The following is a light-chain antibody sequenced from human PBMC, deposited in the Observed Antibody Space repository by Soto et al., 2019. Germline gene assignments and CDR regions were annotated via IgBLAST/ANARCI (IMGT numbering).Light chain of an antibody. CDR1: QSVSSY. CDR2: DAS. CDR3: QQRSNWPPIT. J-gene: IGKJ5*01. V-gene: IGKV3-11*01. Sequence: EIVLTQSPATLSLSPGERATLSCRASQSVSSYLAWYQQKPGQAPRLLIYDASNRATGIPARFSGSGSGTAFTLTISSLEPEDFAVDYCQQRSNWPPITFGQGTRLEIK.